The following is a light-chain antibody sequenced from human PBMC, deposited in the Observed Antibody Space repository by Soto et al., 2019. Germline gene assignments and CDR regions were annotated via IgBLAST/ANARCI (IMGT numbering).Light chain of an antibody. CDR3: CSFAGSYTLL. J-gene: IGLJ2*01. V-gene: IGLV2-11*01. CDR2: GVG. Sequence: QSALTQPRSVSGSPGQSVTISCTGTSSDVGDYDYVSWYQQHPGRAPKLLIYGVGKRPSGVPDRFSGSNSGNTASLTSSGLQAEDEADYYCCSFAGSYTLLFGGGTKLTVL. CDR1: SSDVGDYDY.